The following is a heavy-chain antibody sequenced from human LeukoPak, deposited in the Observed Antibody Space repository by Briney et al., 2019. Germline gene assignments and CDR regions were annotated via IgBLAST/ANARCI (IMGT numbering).Heavy chain of an antibody. J-gene: IGHJ4*02. D-gene: IGHD3-3*01. CDR1: GFTFSSYW. CDR3: ARGVVYPAWSGPHWSDY. Sequence: GGSLRLSCAASGFTFSSYWMCWVRQAPGKGPEWVAHIKQDASQEYHVDSVKGRFTISRDNAKNSLYLQMNSLRAEDTAVYYCARGVVYPAWSGPHWSDYWGQGALVTVSS. V-gene: IGHV3-7*01. CDR2: IKQDASQE.